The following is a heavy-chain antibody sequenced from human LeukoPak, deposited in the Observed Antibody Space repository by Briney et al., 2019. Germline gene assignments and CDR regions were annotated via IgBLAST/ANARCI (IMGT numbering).Heavy chain of an antibody. V-gene: IGHV4-34*01. CDR3: ARASPSIYCSSTSCYGYSYGSHGSPLDY. CDR2: INHSGST. Sequence: SETLSLTCAVYRGSLSGYYWSWIRQPPGKGLEGIGEINHSGSTNYNPSLTSRVTITVDTSKNQFSPKLSSVTAADTAVYYCARASPSIYCSSTSCYGYSYGSHGSPLDYWGQGTLVTVSS. CDR1: RGSLSGYY. D-gene: IGHD2-2*01. J-gene: IGHJ4*02.